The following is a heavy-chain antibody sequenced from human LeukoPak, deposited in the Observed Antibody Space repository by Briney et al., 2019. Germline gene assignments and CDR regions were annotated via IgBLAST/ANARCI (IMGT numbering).Heavy chain of an antibody. J-gene: IGHJ4*02. CDR1: GRSFSGYY. D-gene: IGHD2-2*01. Sequence: SETLSLTCAVDGRSFSGYYWSWIRQPPGKGLEWIGEINHSGSTNYNPSLKSRVTISVDTSKNQFSLKLSSVTAADTAVYYCARDDCSSTSCYDNWGQGTLVTVSS. V-gene: IGHV4-34*01. CDR2: INHSGST. CDR3: ARDDCSSTSCYDN.